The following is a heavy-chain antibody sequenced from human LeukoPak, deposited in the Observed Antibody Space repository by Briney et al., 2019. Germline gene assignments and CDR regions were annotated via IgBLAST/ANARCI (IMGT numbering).Heavy chain of an antibody. CDR3: AREGDVDTAMVLGWFDP. Sequence: KPSETLSLTCAVYGGSFSGYYWSWIRQPPGKGLEWIGEINHSGSTNYNPSLKSRVTISVDTSKNQFSLKLSSVTAADTAVYYCAREGDVDTAMVLGWFDPWGQGTLVTVSS. D-gene: IGHD5-18*01. CDR2: INHSGST. J-gene: IGHJ5*02. V-gene: IGHV4-34*01. CDR1: GGSFSGYY.